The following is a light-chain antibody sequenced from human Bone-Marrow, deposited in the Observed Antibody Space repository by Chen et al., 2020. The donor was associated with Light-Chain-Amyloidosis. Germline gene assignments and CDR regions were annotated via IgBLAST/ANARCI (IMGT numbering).Light chain of an antibody. CDR2: RDT. J-gene: IGLJ2*01. CDR1: DLPKKY. Sequence: SYELTQPPSVSVSPGQTARITCSGDDLPKKYAYWYQQKPGQAPVLVIHRDTERPSGISERFSCSSSGTTATLSISGFQAEDEADYHCQSADSSGTYEVIFGGGTKLTVL. V-gene: IGLV3-25*03. CDR3: QSADSSGTYEVI.